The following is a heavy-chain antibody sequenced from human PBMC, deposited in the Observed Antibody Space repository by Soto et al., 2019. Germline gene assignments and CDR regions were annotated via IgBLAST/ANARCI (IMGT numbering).Heavy chain of an antibody. D-gene: IGHD3-10*01. Sequence: QVPLVQSGAEVKKPGASVKVSCKASGYTFTSYAMHWVRQAPGQRLEWMGWINAGNGNTKYSQKFQGRVTITRDTSASTAYMELSSLRSEDTAVYYCARVLLWFRELSEPWGKYGMDVWGQGTTVTVSS. CDR3: ARVLLWFRELSEPWGKYGMDV. V-gene: IGHV1-3*01. CDR2: INAGNGNT. J-gene: IGHJ6*02. CDR1: GYTFTSYA.